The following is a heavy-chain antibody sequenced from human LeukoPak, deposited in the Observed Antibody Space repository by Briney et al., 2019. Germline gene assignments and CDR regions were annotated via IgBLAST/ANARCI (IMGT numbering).Heavy chain of an antibody. D-gene: IGHD2-2*01. V-gene: IGHV4-30-4*01. CDR2: IYYSGST. Sequence: SQTLSLTCTASGGSISRGDYYWSWIRQPPGKGLEWIGYIYYSGSTYYNPSLKSRVIISVDTSKNQFSLKLSSVTAADTAVYYFAREGCSTTSCYGYFDLWGRGTLVTVSS. J-gene: IGHJ2*01. CDR1: GGSISRGDYY. CDR3: AREGCSTTSCYGYFDL.